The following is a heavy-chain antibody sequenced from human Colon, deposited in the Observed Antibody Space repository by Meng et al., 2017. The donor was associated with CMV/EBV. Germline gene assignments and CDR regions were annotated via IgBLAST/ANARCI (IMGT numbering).Heavy chain of an antibody. J-gene: IGHJ6*02. CDR3: AKRQDSSGWWGGGYYGMDV. Sequence: GGSLRLSCAASGFPFINYDMNWVRQAPGKGLEWVSFIYNDGSGTYYADSVKGRFTISRDNSKNTLYLQMNSLRADDTAVYYCAKRQDSSGWWGGGYYGMDVWGQGTTVTVS. CDR2: IYNDGSGT. CDR1: GFPFINYD. V-gene: IGHV3-23*03. D-gene: IGHD6-19*01.